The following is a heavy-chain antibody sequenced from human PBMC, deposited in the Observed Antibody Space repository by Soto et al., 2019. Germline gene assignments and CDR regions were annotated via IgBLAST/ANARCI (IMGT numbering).Heavy chain of an antibody. CDR2: ISAYNGNS. V-gene: IGHV1-18*01. CDR3: ARRMYMTWCHP. D-gene: IGHD1-1*01. CDR1: VYRYVGYG. Sequence: ASWKESVYRYVGYGIKWVIPAPGQGIEWMGWISAYNGNSNYAQSLQDRVTMTTDSSTATAYLELRSLRPDDTAVDVCARRMYMTWCHPWGQGTLVTVS. J-gene: IGHJ5*02.